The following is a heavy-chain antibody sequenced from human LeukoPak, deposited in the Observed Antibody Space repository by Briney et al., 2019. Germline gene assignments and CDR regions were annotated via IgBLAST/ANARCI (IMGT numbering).Heavy chain of an antibody. J-gene: IGHJ6*02. Sequence: KASETLSLTCTVSGGSISSYYWSWIRQPPGKGLEWIGEINHSGSTNYNPSLKSRVTISVDTSKNQFSLKLSSVTAADTAVYYCARSSMNILTGYYYYYYGMDVWGQGTTVTVSS. V-gene: IGHV4-34*01. CDR1: GGSISSYY. CDR3: ARSSMNILTGYYYYYYGMDV. D-gene: IGHD3-9*01. CDR2: INHSGST.